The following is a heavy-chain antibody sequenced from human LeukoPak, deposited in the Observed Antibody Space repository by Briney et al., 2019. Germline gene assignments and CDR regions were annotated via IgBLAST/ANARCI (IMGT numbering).Heavy chain of an antibody. CDR3: ARMVVYCSSTSCHDY. D-gene: IGHD2-2*01. V-gene: IGHV1-2*02. J-gene: IGHJ4*02. CDR1: GYTFTGYY. Sequence: ASVKVSCKASGYTFTGYYMHWVRQAPGQGLEWMGWINPNSGGTNYAQKFQGRVTMSRDTSISTAYMELSRLRSDDTAVYYCARMVVYCSSTSCHDYWGQGTLVTVSS. CDR2: INPNSGGT.